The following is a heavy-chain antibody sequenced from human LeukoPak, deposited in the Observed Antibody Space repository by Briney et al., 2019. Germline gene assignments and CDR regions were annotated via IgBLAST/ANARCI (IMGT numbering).Heavy chain of an antibody. D-gene: IGHD5-18*01. J-gene: IGHJ4*02. CDR1: GFTFSTYA. CDR2: ISGSGGTT. Sequence: GGSLRLSCAASGFTFSTYAMSWVRQAPGKGLEWVSAISGSGGTTYYADSVKGRFTISRDNSKNTLYLQMNSLRVEDTAVYCCATRYSYGSYYFDYWGQGTLVTVSS. V-gene: IGHV3-23*01. CDR3: ATRYSYGSYYFDY.